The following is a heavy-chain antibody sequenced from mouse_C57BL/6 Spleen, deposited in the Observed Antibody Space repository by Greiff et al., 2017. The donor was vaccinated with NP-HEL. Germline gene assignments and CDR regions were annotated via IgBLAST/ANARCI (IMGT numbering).Heavy chain of an antibody. CDR2: FYSGIGSI. CDR3: ARHGALSLFAY. CDR1: GYTFTEYT. V-gene: IGHV1-62-2*01. Sequence: VQLHQSGAELVKPGASVKLSCKASGYTFTEYTLLWVKQRSGPGLAWIGWFYSGIGSITYNEKFKDKATLTADKASSTVYMELSRLTSEDSAVYFCARHGALSLFAYWGQGTLVTVSA. J-gene: IGHJ3*01.